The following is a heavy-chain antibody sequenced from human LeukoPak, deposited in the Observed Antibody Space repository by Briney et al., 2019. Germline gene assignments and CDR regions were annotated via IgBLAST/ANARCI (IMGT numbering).Heavy chain of an antibody. CDR1: GFTFSSYA. J-gene: IGHJ4*02. D-gene: IGHD6-13*01. V-gene: IGHV3-23*01. CDR2: IGGSGGST. CDR3: AKVSAAAGMSLYYFDY. Sequence: GGSLRLSCAASGFTFSSYAMSWVRQAPGKGLEWVSAIGGSGGSTYYADSVKGGFTISRDNSKNTLYLQMNSLGAEDTAVYYCAKVSAAAGMSLYYFDYWGQGTLVTVSS.